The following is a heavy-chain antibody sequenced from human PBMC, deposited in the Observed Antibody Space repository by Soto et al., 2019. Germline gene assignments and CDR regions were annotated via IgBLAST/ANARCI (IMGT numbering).Heavy chain of an antibody. CDR3: ARRPSLVREYGIDV. CDR1: GYRFTNFW. Sequence: PGESLKISCQGSGYRFTNFWIDWVRQMPEKGLEWMGIIYLGDSDTRYSPSFQGQVSISADKSIGTAYLQWNSLKASDTATYYCARRPSLVREYGIDVWGQGTTVTVSS. J-gene: IGHJ6*02. V-gene: IGHV5-51*01. D-gene: IGHD3-10*01. CDR2: IYLGDSDT.